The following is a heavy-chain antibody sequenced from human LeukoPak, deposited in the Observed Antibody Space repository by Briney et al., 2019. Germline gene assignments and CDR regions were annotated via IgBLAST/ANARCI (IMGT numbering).Heavy chain of an antibody. D-gene: IGHD5-24*01. Sequence: PSETLSLTCTVSGGSISSGSYYWSWIRQPAGKGLEWIGRIYTSGSTNYNPSLKSRVTISVDTSKNQFSLKLSSVTAADTAVYYCARAPWGATIRGGFDYWGQGTLVTVSS. J-gene: IGHJ4*02. CDR3: ARAPWGATIRGGFDY. CDR2: IYTSGST. CDR1: GGSISSGSYY. V-gene: IGHV4-61*02.